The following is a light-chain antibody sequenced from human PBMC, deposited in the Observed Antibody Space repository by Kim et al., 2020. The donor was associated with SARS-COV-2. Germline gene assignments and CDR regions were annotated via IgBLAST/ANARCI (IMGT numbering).Light chain of an antibody. J-gene: IGLJ3*02. Sequence: QSVLTQPPSASVTPGQRVTISCSGTSSNIGSNYVYWYQQFPGTAPKLLIYRDNQRPSGVPDRFSGSKSGTSASLAISGLRSEDEADYYCASWDDSLSGWVFGGGTILTVL. CDR3: ASWDDSLSGWV. CDR2: RDN. CDR1: SSNIGSNY. V-gene: IGLV1-47*01.